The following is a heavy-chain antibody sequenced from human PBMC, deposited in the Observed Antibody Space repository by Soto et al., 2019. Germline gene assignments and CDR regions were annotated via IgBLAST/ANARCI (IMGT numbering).Heavy chain of an antibody. CDR1: GFTFSSYS. CDR3: ASSSSWYSEFCFDY. D-gene: IGHD6-13*01. CDR2: ISSSSSYI. J-gene: IGHJ4*02. V-gene: IGHV3-21*01. Sequence: GGSLRLSCAASGFTFSSYSMNWVRQAPGKGLEWVSSISSSSSYIYYADSVKGRFTISRDNAKNSLYLQMNSLRAEDTAVYYCASSSSWYSEFCFDYWGQGTLVTVSS.